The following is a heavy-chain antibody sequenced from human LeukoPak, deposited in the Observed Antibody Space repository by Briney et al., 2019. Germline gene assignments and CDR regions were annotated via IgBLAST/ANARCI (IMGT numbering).Heavy chain of an antibody. Sequence: GGSLRLSCAASGFTVSNNYINWVRQAPGKGLEWVSIIYSDGNTHYADSVKGRFTISRDNAKNSLYLQMNSLRAEDTAVYYCARDFSDEWEPDYWGQGTLVTVSS. CDR2: IYSDGNT. J-gene: IGHJ4*02. D-gene: IGHD1-26*01. CDR3: ARDFSDEWEPDY. CDR1: GFTVSNNY. V-gene: IGHV3-66*01.